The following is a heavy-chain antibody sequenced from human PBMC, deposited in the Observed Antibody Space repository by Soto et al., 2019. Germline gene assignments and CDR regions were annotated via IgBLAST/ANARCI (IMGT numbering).Heavy chain of an antibody. J-gene: IGHJ6*02. CDR1: GYSFTRYG. CDR3: AIVDVYVTPSPQDV. Sequence: QVQLVQARAEVKNPGASVKVSCKASGYSFTRYGIAWARQAPGQGLEWMGWINTYNGNPNYAQNLQGRVTLTTDTPKSTPYMEPTSLRSNDTAIYYSAIVDVYVTPSPQDVWGQGTTVIVSS. D-gene: IGHD3-16*01. V-gene: IGHV1-18*01. CDR2: INTYNGNP.